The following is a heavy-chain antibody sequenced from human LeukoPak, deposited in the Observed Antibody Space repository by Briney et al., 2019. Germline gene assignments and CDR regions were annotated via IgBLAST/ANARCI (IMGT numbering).Heavy chain of an antibody. Sequence: PSETLSLTCAVSGGSVSSSKYLWGWIRQPPGKELEWIGSISYSGNTDYNPSLKSRVTLSADTSKNQFSLKLTSVTAADSAVYYCAGLGVMVLVYQSESWGQGTPVTVSS. V-gene: IGHV4-39*07. J-gene: IGHJ1*01. CDR2: ISYSGNT. D-gene: IGHD2-8*01. CDR3: AGLGVMVLVYQSES. CDR1: GGSVSSSKYL.